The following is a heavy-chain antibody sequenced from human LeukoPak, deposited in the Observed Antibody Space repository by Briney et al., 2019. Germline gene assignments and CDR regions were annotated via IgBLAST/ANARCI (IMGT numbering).Heavy chain of an antibody. Sequence: SETLSLTCAVYGGSFSGYYWSWIRQPPGKGLEWIGEINHSGSTNYNPSLKSRVTISVDTSKNQFSLKLSSVTAADTAVYYCASIYDSSGYKYYFDYWGQGTLVTVSS. CDR3: ASIYDSSGYKYYFDY. D-gene: IGHD3-22*01. CDR2: INHSGST. V-gene: IGHV4-34*01. CDR1: GGSFSGYY. J-gene: IGHJ4*02.